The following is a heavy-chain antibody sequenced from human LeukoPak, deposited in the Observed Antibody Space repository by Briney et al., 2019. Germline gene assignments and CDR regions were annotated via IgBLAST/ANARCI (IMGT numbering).Heavy chain of an antibody. V-gene: IGHV1-8*02. J-gene: IGHJ6*02. CDR2: MNPNSGNT. D-gene: IGHD3-3*01. CDR1: GGTFSSYA. Sequence: ASVKVSCKASGGTFSSYAISWVRQATGQGLEWMGWMNPNSGNTGYAQKFQGRVTMTRNTSISTAYMELSSLRSEDTAVYYCARGDPITIFGVVISYYYGMDVWGQGTTVTVSS. CDR3: ARGDPITIFGVVISYYYGMDV.